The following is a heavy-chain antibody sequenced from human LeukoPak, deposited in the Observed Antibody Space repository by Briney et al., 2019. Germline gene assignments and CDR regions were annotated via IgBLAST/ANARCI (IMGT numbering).Heavy chain of an antibody. Sequence: GGSLRLSCAASGFTFSSNYMSWVRQAPGKGLEWVSVIYSGGSTYYADSVKGRFTISRDNSKNTLYLQMNSLRAEDTAVYYCARARITMVRGVIAPYYFDYWGQGTLVTVSS. CDR1: GFTFSSNY. CDR3: ARARITMVRGVIAPYYFDY. J-gene: IGHJ4*02. V-gene: IGHV3-53*01. D-gene: IGHD3-10*01. CDR2: IYSGGST.